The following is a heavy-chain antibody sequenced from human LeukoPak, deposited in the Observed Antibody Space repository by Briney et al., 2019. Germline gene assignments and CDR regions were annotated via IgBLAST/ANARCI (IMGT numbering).Heavy chain of an antibody. CDR2: ISGSGGST. V-gene: IGHV3-23*01. CDR3: AKQQPYDSSGYSPS. Sequence: PGGSLRLSCAASGFTFSSYAMSWVRQAPGKGLEWVSAISGSGGSTYYPDSVKGRFTISRDNPKNTLYLQMNSLRAEDTAVYYCAKQQPYDSSGYSPSWGQGTLVTVSS. D-gene: IGHD3-22*01. CDR1: GFTFSSYA. J-gene: IGHJ4*02.